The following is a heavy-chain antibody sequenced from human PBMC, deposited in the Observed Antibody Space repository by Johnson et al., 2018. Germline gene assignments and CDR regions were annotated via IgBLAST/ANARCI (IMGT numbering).Heavy chain of an antibody. CDR2: VYDSGIT. V-gene: IGHV4-59*01. CDR3: ARDGGRDGDEGDGYMDV. CDR1: GGSISGYY. D-gene: IGHD4-17*01. Sequence: QVQLVQSGPGLVKPSETLSLTCTVSGGSISGYYWSWIRQSPGKPPEWLGYVYDSGITHYKPSLRSRLTILVDTSKSQFSLKLTSVTAADTAVYYCARDGGRDGDEGDGYMDVWGKGTTVTVSS. J-gene: IGHJ6*03.